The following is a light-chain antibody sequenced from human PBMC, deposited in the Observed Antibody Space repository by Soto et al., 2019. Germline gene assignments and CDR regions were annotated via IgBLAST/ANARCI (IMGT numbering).Light chain of an antibody. CDR1: SSNIGAGYD. J-gene: IGLJ1*01. Sequence: QSVLTQPPSVSGAPGQRVTISCTGSSSNIGAGYDVHWYQQLPGTAPKLLIYGNSNRPSGVPDRFSGSKSGTSASLAITGLQAEDEALYYCQSYDSSLKSYVFGTGTKGTVL. CDR3: QSYDSSLKSYV. V-gene: IGLV1-40*01. CDR2: GNS.